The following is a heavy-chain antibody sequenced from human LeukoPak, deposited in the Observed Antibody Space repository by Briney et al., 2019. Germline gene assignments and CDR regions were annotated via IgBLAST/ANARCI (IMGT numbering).Heavy chain of an antibody. D-gene: IGHD3-3*01. J-gene: IGHJ4*02. CDR3: TRVGVWSGYYLGY. CDR2: IRSKAYGGTT. CDR1: GFTFGDYA. Sequence: GGSLRLSCTASGFTFGDYAMSWVRQAPGKGLEWVGFIRSKAYGGTTEYAASVKGRFTISRDDSKSIAYLQMNSLKTEDTAVYYCTRVGVWSGYYLGYWGQGTLVTVSS. V-gene: IGHV3-49*04.